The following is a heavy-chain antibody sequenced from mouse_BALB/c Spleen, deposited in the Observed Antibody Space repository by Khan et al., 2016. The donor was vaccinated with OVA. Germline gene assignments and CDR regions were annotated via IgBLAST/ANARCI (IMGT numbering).Heavy chain of an antibody. CDR1: GFSLTGYG. V-gene: IGHV2-6-7*01. CDR2: IWGDGST. J-gene: IGHJ4*01. D-gene: IGHD2-4*01. Sequence: QVQLKESGPGLVAPSQSLSITCTVSGFSLTGYGVNWVRQPPGKGLEWLGMIWGDGSTDYNSALKSRLSISKDNSKSQVFLKMNSLHTDDTARYDCDGDIYYDYAYYYAMDYWGQGTSITVSS. CDR3: DGDIYYDYAYYYAMDY.